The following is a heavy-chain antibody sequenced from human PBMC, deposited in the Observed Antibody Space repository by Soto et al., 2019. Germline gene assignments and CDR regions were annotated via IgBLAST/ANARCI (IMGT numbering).Heavy chain of an antibody. V-gene: IGHV4-34*01. Sequence: PSETLSLTCAVYGGSFSGYYWSWIRQPPGKGLEWIGEINHSGSTNYNPSLKSRVTISVDTSKNQFSLKLSSVTAADTAVYYCARAASPRVYYYYGMDVWGQGTTVTVSS. CDR1: GGSFSGYY. J-gene: IGHJ6*02. CDR3: ARAASPRVYYYYGMDV. CDR2: INHSGST.